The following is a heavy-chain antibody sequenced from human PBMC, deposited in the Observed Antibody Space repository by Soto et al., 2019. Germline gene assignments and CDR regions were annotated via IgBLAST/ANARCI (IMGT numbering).Heavy chain of an antibody. CDR2: INAGNGNT. CDR1: GYTFTSYA. D-gene: IGHD3-22*01. Sequence: QVQLVQSGAEVKKPGASVKVSCKASGYTFTSYAMHWVRQAPGQRLEWMGWINAGNGNTKYSQKLQGRVTITRDTSASTAYMELSSLRSEDTAVYYCARDDYDSSGYFMPFDYWGQGTLVTVSS. V-gene: IGHV1-3*01. CDR3: ARDDYDSSGYFMPFDY. J-gene: IGHJ4*02.